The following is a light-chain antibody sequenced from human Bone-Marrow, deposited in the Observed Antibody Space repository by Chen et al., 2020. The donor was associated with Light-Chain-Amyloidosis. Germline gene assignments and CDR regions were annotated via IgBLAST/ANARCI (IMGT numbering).Light chain of an antibody. V-gene: IGLV3-21*02. CDR2: DDS. CDR1: NIGSTS. Sequence: SYVLTQPSSVSVAPGQTATIACGGNNIGSTSVHWYQQTPGQAPLLVLYDDSDRPSGSPVRLSGSNSGNTATLNSSRVEAGDEADYYCQVWDRSSDRPVFGGGTKLTVL. J-gene: IGLJ3*02. CDR3: QVWDRSSDRPV.